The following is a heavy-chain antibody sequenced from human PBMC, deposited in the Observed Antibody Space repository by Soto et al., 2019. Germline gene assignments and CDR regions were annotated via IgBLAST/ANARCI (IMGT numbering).Heavy chain of an antibody. CDR1: GFTFSTSG. Sequence: GGSLRLSCAASGFTFSTSGLSWVRQAPGKGLEWVSYISSSGSTIYYADSVRGRFTISRDNAKKSLYLQMNSLRAADTAVYYCARWELLTGFDYWGQGTLVTVSS. CDR3: ARWELLTGFDY. J-gene: IGHJ4*02. D-gene: IGHD1-26*01. V-gene: IGHV3-48*03. CDR2: ISSSGSTI.